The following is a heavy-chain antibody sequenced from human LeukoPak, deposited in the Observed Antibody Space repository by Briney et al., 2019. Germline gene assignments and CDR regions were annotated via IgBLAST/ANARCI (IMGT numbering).Heavy chain of an antibody. CDR2: IYTSGST. J-gene: IGHJ3*02. CDR1: GGSISSYY. D-gene: IGHD2-2*01. Sequence: SETLSLTCTVSGGSISSYYWSWIRQPAGKGLEWIGRIYTSGSTNYNPSLKSRVTMSVDTSKNQFSLKPSSVTAADTAVYYCARDWGVVPSLLNAFDIWGQGTMVTVSS. CDR3: ARDWGVVPSLLNAFDI. V-gene: IGHV4-4*07.